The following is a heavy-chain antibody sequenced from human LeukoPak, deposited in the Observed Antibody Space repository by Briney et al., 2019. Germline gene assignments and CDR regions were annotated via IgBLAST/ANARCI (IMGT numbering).Heavy chain of an antibody. CDR3: ARGPAGYN. Sequence: PGGSLRLSCAASGFTFSSYAMSWVRQAPGKGLEWVSAIISSGGSTDSAGSVKGRFTISRDNSKNALYLQMNSLRAEDTAVYHCARGPAGYNWGQGTLVTVSS. CDR1: GFTFSSYA. J-gene: IGHJ4*02. CDR2: IISSGGST. D-gene: IGHD1-1*01. V-gene: IGHV3-23*01.